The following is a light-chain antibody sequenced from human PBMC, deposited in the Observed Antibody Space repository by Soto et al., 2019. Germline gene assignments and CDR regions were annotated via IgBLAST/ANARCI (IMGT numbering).Light chain of an antibody. CDR3: QVWDNSSDHVL. Sequence: SYDLTQPPSVSVAPGQTARITCGGDNIGSKTVHWYQQKPGQAPVLVIYDDSDRPSGIPERFSGSNSGNTATLTINRVEAGDEADYCCQVWDNSSDHVLFGGGTKLTVL. CDR1: NIGSKT. CDR2: DDS. V-gene: IGLV3-21*02. J-gene: IGLJ2*01.